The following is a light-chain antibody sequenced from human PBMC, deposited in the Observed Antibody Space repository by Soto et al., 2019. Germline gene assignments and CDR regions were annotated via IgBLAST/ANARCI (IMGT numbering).Light chain of an antibody. CDR3: QQQGT. CDR2: AAS. Sequence: EIVLTQSPGTLSLSPGERATLSCRASEFLSSSYLVWYQQKPGQAPRLLIYAASRRANGIPDRFSGSGSATEYTLTINTLEPEDFAVYYCQQQGTFGQGTKLEIK. CDR1: EFLSSSY. V-gene: IGKV3-20*01. J-gene: IGKJ2*01.